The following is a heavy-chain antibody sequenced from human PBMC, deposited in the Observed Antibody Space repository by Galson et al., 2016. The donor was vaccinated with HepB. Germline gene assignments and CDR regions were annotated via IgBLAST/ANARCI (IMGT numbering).Heavy chain of an antibody. J-gene: IGHJ4*02. D-gene: IGHD3-10*01. CDR1: SGSISSSRYY. Sequence: ETLSLTCTVSSGSISSSRYYWAWIRQPPRKGPEWIGTVSDSGDSFINPSLKSRVAISIDTSKNQFSLKLTSVTAADTTVYYCARHITFNYGGGTYFTAHLDSWGRGILVTVSS. V-gene: IGHV4-39*01. CDR3: ARHITFNYGGGTYFTAHLDS. CDR2: VSDSGDS.